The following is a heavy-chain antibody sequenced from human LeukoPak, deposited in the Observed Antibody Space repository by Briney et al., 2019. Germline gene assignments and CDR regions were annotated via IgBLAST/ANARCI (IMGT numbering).Heavy chain of an antibody. J-gene: IGHJ4*02. V-gene: IGHV3-53*01. CDR2: IYSGGST. Sequence: GSLRLSCAVSGFTVSSNYMSWVRQAPGKGLEWVSVIYSGGSTYYADSVKGRFTISRDNSKNTLYLQMNSLRAEDTAVYYCARDDYVRSLDYWGQGTLVTVSS. CDR1: GFTVSSNY. D-gene: IGHD3-16*01. CDR3: ARDDYVRSLDY.